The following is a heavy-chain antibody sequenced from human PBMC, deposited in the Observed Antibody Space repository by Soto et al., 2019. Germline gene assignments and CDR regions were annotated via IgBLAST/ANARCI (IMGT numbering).Heavy chain of an antibody. Sequence: PSETLSLTCTVSGGSINSGGYYWSWIRQHPGKGLEWIGNIYHSGNTLYNPSLKSRVSISVDTSKNQFYLRVYSVTAADTAVYYCTRGASLFDYWGQGALVTVSS. CDR1: GGSINSGGYY. CDR2: IYHSGNT. J-gene: IGHJ4*02. V-gene: IGHV4-31*03. D-gene: IGHD6-6*01. CDR3: TRGASLFDY.